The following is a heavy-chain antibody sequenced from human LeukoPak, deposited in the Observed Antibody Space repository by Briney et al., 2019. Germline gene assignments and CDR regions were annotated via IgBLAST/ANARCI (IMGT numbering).Heavy chain of an antibody. CDR2: IGAFNGNT. CDR1: GYTFSSYG. Sequence: GASVKVSCKASGYTFSSYGIIWVRQAPGQGLECMGWIGAFNGNTNSAQKFQGRVTMTTDTSTSTAYMELRSLRSDDTAVYYCARAGDSSGYYLLYYMDVWGKGTTVTISS. CDR3: ARAGDSSGYYLLYYMDV. J-gene: IGHJ6*03. D-gene: IGHD3-22*01. V-gene: IGHV1-18*01.